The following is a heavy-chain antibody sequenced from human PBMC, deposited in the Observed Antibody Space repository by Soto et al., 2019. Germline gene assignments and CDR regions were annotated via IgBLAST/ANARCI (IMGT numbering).Heavy chain of an antibody. CDR1: GGSISSGGYY. D-gene: IGHD3-10*01. V-gene: IGHV4-39*07. Sequence: SETLSLTCTVSGGSISSGGYYWSWIRQPPGKGLEWIGEINHSGSTNYNPSLKSRVTISVDTSKNQFSLKLSSVTAADTAVYYCARGLSLLLLWFGEANWFDPWGQGTLVTVSS. CDR3: ARGLSLLLLWFGEANWFDP. CDR2: INHSGST. J-gene: IGHJ5*02.